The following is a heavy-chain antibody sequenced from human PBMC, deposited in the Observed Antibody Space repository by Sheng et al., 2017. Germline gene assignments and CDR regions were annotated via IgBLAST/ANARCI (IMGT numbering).Heavy chain of an antibody. J-gene: IGHJ5*02. Sequence: QVQLVQSGAEVKKPGSSVKVSCKASGGTFSSYAISWVRQAPGQGLEWMGGIIPIFGTANYAQKFQGRVTITADESTSTAYMELSSLRSEDTAVYYCARDRWSSSWHIHNWFDPWGQGTLVTVSS. V-gene: IGHV1-69*01. CDR2: IIPIFGTA. CDR1: GGTFSSYA. CDR3: ARDRWSSSWHIHNWFDP. D-gene: IGHD6-13*01.